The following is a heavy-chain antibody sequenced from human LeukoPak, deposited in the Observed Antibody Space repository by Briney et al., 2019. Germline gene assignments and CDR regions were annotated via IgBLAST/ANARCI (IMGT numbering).Heavy chain of an antibody. D-gene: IGHD6-13*01. CDR1: GYTFTSYG. J-gene: IGHJ4*02. CDR3: ASSSRYSSSWYYFDY. V-gene: IGHV1-18*01. CDR2: ISAYNGNT. Sequence: GESLKVSCKASGYTFTSYGISWVRQAPGQALEWMGWISAYNGNTNYAQKLQGRVTMTTDTSTSTAYMELRSLRSDDTAVYYCASSSRYSSSWYYFDYWGQGTLVTVSS.